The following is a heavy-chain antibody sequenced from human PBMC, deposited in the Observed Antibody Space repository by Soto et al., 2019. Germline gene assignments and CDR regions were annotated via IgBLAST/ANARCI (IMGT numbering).Heavy chain of an antibody. Sequence: QVQLVESGGGVVQPGRSLRLSCAASGFTFSSYAMHWVLQAPGKGLEWVAVISYDGSNKYYADSVKGRFTISRDNSKNTLYLQMNSLRAEDTAVYYCARGGADCSSTSCYAYYYYGMDVWGQGTTVTVSS. CDR3: ARGGADCSSTSCYAYYYYGMDV. CDR2: ISYDGSNK. D-gene: IGHD2-2*01. CDR1: GFTFSSYA. V-gene: IGHV3-30-3*01. J-gene: IGHJ6*02.